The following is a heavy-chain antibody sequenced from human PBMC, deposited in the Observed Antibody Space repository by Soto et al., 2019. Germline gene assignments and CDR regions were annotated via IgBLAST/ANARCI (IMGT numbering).Heavy chain of an antibody. CDR2: IIPIFGTA. J-gene: IGHJ4*02. CDR1: GGTFSSYA. D-gene: IGHD3-10*01. V-gene: IGHV1-69*13. CDR3: ARVFVQMGPGAYYFDY. Sequence: ASVKVSCKASGGTFSSYAISWVRQAPGQGLEWMGGIIPIFGTANYAQKFQGRVTITADESTSTAYMELSSLRSEDTAVYYCARVFVQMGPGAYYFDYWGQGTLVTVSS.